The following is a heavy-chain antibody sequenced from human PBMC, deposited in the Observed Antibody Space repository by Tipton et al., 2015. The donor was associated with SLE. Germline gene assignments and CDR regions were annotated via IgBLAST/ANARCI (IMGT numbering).Heavy chain of an antibody. Sequence: RSLRLSCAASGFTFSNYAMHWVRQAPGKGLEWVAVISYDGSNKYYADSVKGRFTISRDNSKNTLYLQMNSLRAEDTAVYYCARDLMIFGFDYWGQGTLVTVSS. J-gene: IGHJ4*02. CDR3: ARDLMIFGFDY. CDR2: ISYDGSNK. V-gene: IGHV3-30*04. D-gene: IGHD3/OR15-3a*01. CDR1: GFTFSNYA.